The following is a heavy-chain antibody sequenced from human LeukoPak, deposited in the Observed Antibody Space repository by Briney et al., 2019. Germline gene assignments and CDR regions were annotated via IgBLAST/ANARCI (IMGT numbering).Heavy chain of an antibody. V-gene: IGHV3-23*01. CDR1: GFTFSSYA. D-gene: IGHD3-3*01. CDR3: AKVPDYDFWSGYYSH. Sequence: GGLRLSCAASGFTFSSYAMSWVRQAPGKGLEWVSAISGSGGSTYYADSVKGRFTISRDNSKNTLYPQMNSLRAEDTAVYYCAKVPDYDFWSGYYSHWGQGTLVTVSS. J-gene: IGHJ4*02. CDR2: ISGSGGST.